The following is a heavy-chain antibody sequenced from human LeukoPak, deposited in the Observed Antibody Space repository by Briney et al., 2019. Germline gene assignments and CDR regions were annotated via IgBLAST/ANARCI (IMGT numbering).Heavy chain of an antibody. CDR2: FDPEDGET. Sequence: ASVKVSCKVSGYTLTELSMHWVRQAPGKGLEWMGGFDPEDGETIYAQKFQGRVTMTEDTSTDTAYMELSSLRSEDTAVYYCATDGLSYCSGGSCSRYYYYGMDVWGQGTTVTVSS. D-gene: IGHD2-15*01. CDR1: GYTLTELS. V-gene: IGHV1-24*01. CDR3: ATDGLSYCSGGSCSRYYYYGMDV. J-gene: IGHJ6*02.